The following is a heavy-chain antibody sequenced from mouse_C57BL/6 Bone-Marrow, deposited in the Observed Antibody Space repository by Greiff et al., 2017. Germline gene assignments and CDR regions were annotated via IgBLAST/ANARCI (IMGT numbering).Heavy chain of an antibody. CDR2: INYDGSST. Sequence: EVQRVESEGGLVQPGSSMKLSCTASGFTFSDYYMAWVRQVPEKGLEWVANINYDGSSTYYLDSLKSRFIISRDNAKNILYLQMSSLKSEDTATYYCARADDGSYWYFDVWGTGTTVTVSS. J-gene: IGHJ1*03. CDR3: ARADDGSYWYFDV. CDR1: GFTFSDYY. D-gene: IGHD1-1*01. V-gene: IGHV5-16*01.